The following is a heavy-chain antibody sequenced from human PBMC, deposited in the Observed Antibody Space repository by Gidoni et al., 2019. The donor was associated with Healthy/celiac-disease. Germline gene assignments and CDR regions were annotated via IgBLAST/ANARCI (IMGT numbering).Heavy chain of an antibody. CDR3: ARFNRIFDAFDI. CDR1: GYTFTGYY. V-gene: IGHV1-2*04. D-gene: IGHD3-9*01. Sequence: QVQLLHSGSDLKKPGASVKVSCKASGYTFTGYYMHWVRQAPGQGLEWMGWINPNSGGTNYEQKFQGWVTMTRDTSISTDYMELSRLRSDDTAVYDCARFNRIFDAFDIWGKGTMVTVSS. J-gene: IGHJ3*02. CDR2: INPNSGGT.